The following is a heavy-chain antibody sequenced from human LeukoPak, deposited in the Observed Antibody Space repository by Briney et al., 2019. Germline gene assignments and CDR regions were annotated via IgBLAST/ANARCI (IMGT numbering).Heavy chain of an antibody. CDR3: ARDHGLFHMFDP. D-gene: IGHD2-21*01. CDR2: ISWNSGSI. Sequence: GGSLRLSCAASGFTFDDYAMHWVRQAPGKGLEWVSGISWNSGSIGYADSVKGRFTISRDNAKNSLYLQMNSLRAEDTAVYYCARDHGLFHMFDPWGQGTLVTVSS. V-gene: IGHV3-9*01. CDR1: GFTFDDYA. J-gene: IGHJ5*02.